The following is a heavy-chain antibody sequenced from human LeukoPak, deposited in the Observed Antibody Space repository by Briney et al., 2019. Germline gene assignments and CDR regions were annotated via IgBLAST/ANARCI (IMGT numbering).Heavy chain of an antibody. CDR2: INDRGRT. D-gene: IGHD4-17*01. V-gene: IGHV4-34*01. CDR1: GGSFIGYD. J-gene: IGHJ4*02. CDR3: ALFPSTVTSRPYYFDF. Sequence: SETLSLTCAVPGGSFIGYDWNWIRQSPRKGLEWIGEINDRGRTNYNPSLESRVILSVEKSKKEFLLKLRAVTGAETAVYYFALFPSTVTSRPYYFDFWGQGTLVSVSS.